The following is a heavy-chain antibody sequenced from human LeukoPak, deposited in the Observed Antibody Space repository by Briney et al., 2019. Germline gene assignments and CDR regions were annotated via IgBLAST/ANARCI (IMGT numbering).Heavy chain of an antibody. V-gene: IGHV3-53*01. CDR3: AKDYGSGDSSPYPFDN. Sequence: GGSLRLSCAASGFTVSSSYMTWVRQAPGKGLEWVPVIRSGGSTVYADSVKGRFTISRDNSKNTLFVQMDSLRAEDTAVYYCAKDYGSGDSSPYPFDNWGQGTLVTVSS. CDR1: GFTVSSSY. J-gene: IGHJ4*02. D-gene: IGHD3-10*01. CDR2: IRSGGST.